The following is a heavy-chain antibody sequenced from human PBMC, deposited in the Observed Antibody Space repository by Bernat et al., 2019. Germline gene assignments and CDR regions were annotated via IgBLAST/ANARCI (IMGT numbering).Heavy chain of an antibody. CDR2: INHSGST. J-gene: IGHJ4*02. V-gene: IGHV4-34*01. CDR1: GGSFSGYY. Sequence: QVQLQQWGAGLLKPSETLSLTCAVYGGSFSGYYWSWIRQPPGKGLEWIGEINHSGSTNYNPSLKSRVTISVDTSKNQFSLKLSSVTAADTAVYYCARGVKVGAIRYYFDYWGQGTLVTVSS. D-gene: IGHD1-26*01. CDR3: ARGVKVGAIRYYFDY.